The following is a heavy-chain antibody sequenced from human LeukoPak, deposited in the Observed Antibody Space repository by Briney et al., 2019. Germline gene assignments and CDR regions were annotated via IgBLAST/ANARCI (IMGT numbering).Heavy chain of an antibody. CDR3: ARAIFGVVIRNYYYMDV. V-gene: IGHV1-69*05. Sequence: ASVKVSCKASGGTFSSYAISWVRQAPGQGLEWMGGIIPIFGTANYAQKFQGRVTITTDESTSTAYMELSSLRSEDTAVYYCARAIFGVVIRNYYYMDVWGKGTTVTVSS. J-gene: IGHJ6*03. CDR1: GGTFSSYA. CDR2: IIPIFGTA. D-gene: IGHD3-3*01.